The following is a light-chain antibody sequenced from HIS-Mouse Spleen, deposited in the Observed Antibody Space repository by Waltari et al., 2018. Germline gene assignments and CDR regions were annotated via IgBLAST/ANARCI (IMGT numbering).Light chain of an antibody. CDR3: CSYAGSYTGV. V-gene: IGLV2-11*01. CDR2: DVS. CDR1: SSDVGGYNY. J-gene: IGLJ1*01. Sequence: QSALTQPRSVSGSPGQSVTISCTGTSSDVGGYNYCPWYQQPPGKAPKLMIYDVSKRPSGVPDRFSGSKSGNTASLTISGLQAEDEADYYCCSYAGSYTGVFGTGTKVTVL.